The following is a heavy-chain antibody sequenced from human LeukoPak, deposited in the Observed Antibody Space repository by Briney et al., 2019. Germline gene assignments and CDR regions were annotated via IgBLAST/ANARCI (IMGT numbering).Heavy chain of an antibody. CDR1: GFIFSTYA. Sequence: GGSLRLSCATSGFIFSTYALSWVRQAPGKGLEWASSISGSGGSTYHADSVKGRFTISRDSSKNTLYLQMNSLRAEDTAIYYCARVIRAAPGKGYFDYWGQGILVTVSS. CDR3: ARVIRAAPGKGYFDY. D-gene: IGHD6-13*01. CDR2: ISGSGGST. J-gene: IGHJ4*02. V-gene: IGHV3-23*01.